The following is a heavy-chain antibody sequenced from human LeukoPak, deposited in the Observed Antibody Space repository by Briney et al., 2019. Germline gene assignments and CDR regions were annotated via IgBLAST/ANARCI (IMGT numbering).Heavy chain of an antibody. Sequence: XSXXXXXYTXXXXYMHWVRQAPGQGLEWMGWINPNSGGTNYAQKFQGRVTMTRDTSISTAYMELSRLRSDDTAVYYCARDSGAGAYCGGDCYSNYFDYWGQGTLVTVSS. CDR1: XYTXXXXY. D-gene: IGHD2-21*02. V-gene: IGHV1-2*02. CDR2: INPNSGGT. CDR3: ARDSGAGAYCGGDCYSNYFDY. J-gene: IGHJ4*02.